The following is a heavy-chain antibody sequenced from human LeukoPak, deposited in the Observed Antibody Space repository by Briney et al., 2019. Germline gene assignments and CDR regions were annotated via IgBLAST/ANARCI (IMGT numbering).Heavy chain of an antibody. J-gene: IGHJ6*02. CDR3: ARWYNSLDV. CDR2: ISSSGGST. D-gene: IGHD1-1*01. V-gene: IGHV3-64*01. CDR1: GFTFRNSA. Sequence: GGSLRLSCAASGFTFRNSAMHWVRQAPGKGLEYVSGISSSGGSTYYGSAVKGRFTISRDNSKNTVYLQMGSLRPEDMAVYYCARWYNSLDVWGQGTTVTVSS.